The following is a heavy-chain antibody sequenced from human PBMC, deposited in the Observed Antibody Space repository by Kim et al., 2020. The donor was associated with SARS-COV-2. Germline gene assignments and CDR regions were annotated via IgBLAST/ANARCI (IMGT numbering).Heavy chain of an antibody. CDR2: IYYSGST. CDR1: GGSISSYY. Sequence: SETLSLTCTVSGGSISSYYWSWIRQPPGKGLEWIGYIYYSGSTNYNPSLKSRVTISVDTSKNQFSLKLSSVTAADTAVYYCARLNWNYAYGMDVWGQGTTVTVSS. V-gene: IGHV4-59*01. J-gene: IGHJ6*02. D-gene: IGHD1-20*01. CDR3: ARLNWNYAYGMDV.